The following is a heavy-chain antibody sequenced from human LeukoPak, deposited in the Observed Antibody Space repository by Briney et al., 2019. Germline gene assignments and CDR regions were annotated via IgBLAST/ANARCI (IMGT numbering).Heavy chain of an antibody. D-gene: IGHD3-10*01. CDR2: INPNSGGT. CDR3: ARVLEDSSGTNYYYYGMDV. V-gene: IGHV1-2*02. J-gene: IGHJ6*02. Sequence: ASVKVSCKASGYTFSGYYMHWVRQAPGQGLEWMGWINPNSGGTNYAQKFQGRVTMTRDTSINTAYMELSRLRSDDTAVYYCARVLEDSSGTNYYYYGMDVWGQGTTVTVSS. CDR1: GYTFSGYY.